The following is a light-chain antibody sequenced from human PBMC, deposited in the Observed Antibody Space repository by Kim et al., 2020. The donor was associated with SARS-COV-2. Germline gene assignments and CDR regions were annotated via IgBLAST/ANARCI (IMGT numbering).Light chain of an antibody. Sequence: IVLTQSPDTLSVSPGESATLSCRASQSVSKNLAWYQQRPGQAPRLLIDGASARATGVPARFSGSGSGTAFTLTISSLKSEDSAIYYCQQYHHWLPLTFGGGTKLEIK. J-gene: IGKJ4*01. CDR3: QQYHHWLPLT. CDR1: QSVSKN. V-gene: IGKV3-15*01. CDR2: GAS.